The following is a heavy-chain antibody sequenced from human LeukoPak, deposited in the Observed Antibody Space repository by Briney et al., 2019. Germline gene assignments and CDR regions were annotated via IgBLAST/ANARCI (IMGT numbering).Heavy chain of an antibody. V-gene: IGHV1-69*04. D-gene: IGHD6-13*01. Sequence: GASVKVSCKASGGTFSSYAISWVRQAPGQGLEWMGRIIPILGIANYAQKFQGRVTITADKSTSTAYMELSSLRSEDTAVYYCARKGYSSSYYYYYGMDVWGQGTTVTVSS. J-gene: IGHJ6*02. CDR1: GGTFSSYA. CDR2: IIPILGIA. CDR3: ARKGYSSSYYYYYGMDV.